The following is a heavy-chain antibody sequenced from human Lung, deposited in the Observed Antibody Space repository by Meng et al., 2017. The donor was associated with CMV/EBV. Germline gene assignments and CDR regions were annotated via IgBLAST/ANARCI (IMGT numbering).Heavy chain of an antibody. J-gene: IGHJ4*01. D-gene: IGHD6-19*01. CDR3: AKSSDNGWSS. CDR1: GYSFSGFY. CDR2: VNPISDDT. V-gene: IGHV1-2*06. Sequence: VQLVQSGAEVKRPGASAKISCQASGYSFSGFYLNWARQAPGHGLEWLGRVNPISDDTHLAQKFEGRITVTRGATINTAFMELTRLRPDDTAVYYCAKSSDNGWSSWGPGTLVTVS.